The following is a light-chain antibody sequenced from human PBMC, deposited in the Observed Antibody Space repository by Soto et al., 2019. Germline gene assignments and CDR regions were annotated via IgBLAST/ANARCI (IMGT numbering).Light chain of an antibody. V-gene: IGKV1-39*01. Sequence: IQMTQTPSSLSASGATRDSIPXXASQSISTFLNWYQQKPGKAPNLLIYAASTLQTGVPSRFSGSGSGTDFTLTISSLQPEDFATYYCQQTYSFPRTFGQGTKVDIK. CDR1: QSISTF. CDR3: QQTYSFPRT. J-gene: IGKJ1*01. CDR2: AAS.